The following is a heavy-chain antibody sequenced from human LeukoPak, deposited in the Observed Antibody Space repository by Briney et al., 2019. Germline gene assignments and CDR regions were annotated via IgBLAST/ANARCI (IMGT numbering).Heavy chain of an antibody. CDR2: VSGSGGST. CDR3: ARDNGYSYGFG. J-gene: IGHJ4*02. D-gene: IGHD5-18*01. Sequence: GGSLRLSCAASGFTFSSYAMSWVRQAPGKGLEWVSAVSGSGGSTYYADSVKGRFTISRDNSKNTLYLQMNSLRAEDTAVYYCARDNGYSYGFGWGQGTLVTVSS. CDR1: GFTFSSYA. V-gene: IGHV3-23*01.